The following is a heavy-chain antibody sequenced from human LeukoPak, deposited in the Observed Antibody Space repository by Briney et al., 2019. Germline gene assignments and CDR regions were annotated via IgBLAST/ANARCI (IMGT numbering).Heavy chain of an antibody. Sequence: ASVKVSCKASGYTFTNYDINWVRQATGQGLEWMGWMNPNSGNTGYAQKFQGRVTITRNTSITTAYMELSSLRSEDTAVYFCARANQWDGYKYYFDDWGQGTVVTVSS. CDR1: GYTFTNYD. CDR3: ARANQWDGYKYYFDD. J-gene: IGHJ4*02. D-gene: IGHD5-24*01. V-gene: IGHV1-8*03. CDR2: MNPNSGNT.